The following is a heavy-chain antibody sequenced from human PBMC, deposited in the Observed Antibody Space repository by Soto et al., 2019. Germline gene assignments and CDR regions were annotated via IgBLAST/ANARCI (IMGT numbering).Heavy chain of an antibody. V-gene: IGHV3-7*05. CDR1: EFTFSTYW. D-gene: IGHD6-19*01. J-gene: IGHJ4*02. CDR3: ARGSGWESDS. CDR2: IKQDGGEK. Sequence: EVQLVESGGGLVQPGGSLRLSCAISEFTFSTYWMTWVRQAPGKGLEWVANIKQDGGEKNYLESVRGRFIISRDNAKKSLYLEMNSLRAEHTSVYYCARGSGWESDSWGQGTLVTVSA.